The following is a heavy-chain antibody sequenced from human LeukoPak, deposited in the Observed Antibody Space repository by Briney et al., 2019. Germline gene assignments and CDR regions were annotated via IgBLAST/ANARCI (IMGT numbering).Heavy chain of an antibody. CDR3: ASITEYSSSEGAFDY. J-gene: IGHJ4*02. D-gene: IGHD6-6*01. Sequence: VASVKVSCKASGYTFTGYYMHWVRQAPGQGLEWMGWINPNSGGTNYAQKFQGRVTMTRDTSISTAYMELSRLRSEDTAVYYCASITEYSSSEGAFDYWGQGTLLTVSS. CDR2: INPNSGGT. V-gene: IGHV1-2*02. CDR1: GYTFTGYY.